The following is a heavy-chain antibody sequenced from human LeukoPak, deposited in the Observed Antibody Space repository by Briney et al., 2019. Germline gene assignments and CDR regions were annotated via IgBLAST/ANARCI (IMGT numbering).Heavy chain of an antibody. CDR1: GGSISSGSYY. CDR2: IYTSGST. J-gene: IGHJ4*02. V-gene: IGHV4-61*02. D-gene: IGHD6-13*01. CDR3: ARQVPDISYSSSWYLGPSVDY. Sequence: PSQTLSLTRTVSGGSISSGSYYRSWIRQPAGKGLEWIGRIYTSGSTNYNPSLKSRVTISVDTSKNQFSLKLSSVTAADTAVYYCARQVPDISYSSSWYLGPSVDYWGQGTLVTVSS.